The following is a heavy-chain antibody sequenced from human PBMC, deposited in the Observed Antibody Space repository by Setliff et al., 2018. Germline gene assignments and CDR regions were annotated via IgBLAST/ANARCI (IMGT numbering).Heavy chain of an antibody. CDR1: TFTFSKYA. Sequence: GGSLRLSCVASTFTFSKYAVTWVRQAPGKGLEWVSSIHVSGGSTYYADSVMGRFTISRDNSKDSLYLQLNSLRAEDTAVYYCARDGVMYGMDVWGQGTTVTVSS. D-gene: IGHD2-8*01. J-gene: IGHJ6*02. CDR2: IHVSGGST. V-gene: IGHV3-23*01. CDR3: ARDGVMYGMDV.